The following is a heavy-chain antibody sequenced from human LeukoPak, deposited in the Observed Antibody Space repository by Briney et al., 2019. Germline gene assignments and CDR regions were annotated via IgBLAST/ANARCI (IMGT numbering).Heavy chain of an antibody. Sequence: GGSLRLSCAASGFTFSDYYMSWIRQAPGKGLEWVSYISSSSSYTNYADSVKGRFTISRDNAKNSLYLQMNGLRAEDTAVYYCARAYYDSSGYYYWGQGTLVTVSS. CDR1: GFTFSDYY. V-gene: IGHV3-11*06. CDR2: ISSSSSYT. D-gene: IGHD3-22*01. CDR3: ARAYYDSSGYYY. J-gene: IGHJ4*02.